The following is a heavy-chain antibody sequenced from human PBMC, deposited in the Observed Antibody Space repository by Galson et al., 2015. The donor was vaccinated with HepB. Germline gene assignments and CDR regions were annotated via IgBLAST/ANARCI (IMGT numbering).Heavy chain of an antibody. CDR3: ARGGRPRITGTTYYYYYYMDV. CDR2: TYYRSKWYN. Sequence: CAISGDSVSSNSAAWNWIRQSPSRGLEWLGRTYYRSKWYNDYAVSVKSRITINPDTSKNQFSLQLNSVTPEDTAVYYCARGGRPRITGTTYYYYYYMDVWGKGTTVTVSS. J-gene: IGHJ6*03. CDR1: GDSVSSNSAA. V-gene: IGHV6-1*01. D-gene: IGHD1-14*01.